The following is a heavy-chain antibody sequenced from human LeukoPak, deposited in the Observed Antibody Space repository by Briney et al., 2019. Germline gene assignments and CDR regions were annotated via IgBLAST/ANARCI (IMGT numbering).Heavy chain of an antibody. CDR1: GITVSRDY. Sequence: GGSLRLSCAVSGITVSRDYMSWVRQAPGKGLEWVSLIYSGGSAYYADSVKGRFTISRDNSKNTLDLQMNSLRAEDTAVYFCVRDRRCSGSDCTPGDDFDYWGLGTLVTVSS. CDR2: IYSGGSA. J-gene: IGHJ4*02. CDR3: VRDRRCSGSDCTPGDDFDY. D-gene: IGHD2-15*01. V-gene: IGHV3-66*01.